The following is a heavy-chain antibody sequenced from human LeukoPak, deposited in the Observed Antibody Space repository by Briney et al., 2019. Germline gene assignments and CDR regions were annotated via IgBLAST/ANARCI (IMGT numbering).Heavy chain of an antibody. Sequence: PSETLSLTCAVYGGSFSGYYWSWIRQPPGKGLEWIGEINHSGSTNYNPSLKSRVTISVDTSKNQFPLKLSSVTAADTAVYYCARLWGSSGDYFDYWGQGTLVTVSS. D-gene: IGHD7-27*01. CDR2: INHSGST. V-gene: IGHV4-34*01. J-gene: IGHJ4*02. CDR1: GGSFSGYY. CDR3: ARLWGSSGDYFDY.